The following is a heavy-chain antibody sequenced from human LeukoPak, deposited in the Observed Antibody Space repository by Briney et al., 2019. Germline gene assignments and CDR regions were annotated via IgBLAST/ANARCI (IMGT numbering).Heavy chain of an antibody. CDR2: ISSSTGTI. CDR3: ARARTGDY. J-gene: IGHJ4*02. Sequence: GGSLRLSRVASGFTFSSYSMNWVRQAPGKGLEWVSYISSSTGTIYYADSVKGRFTISRDSAKNSLYLQMDSLRDDDTAVYYCARARTGDYWGQGTLVTVSS. CDR1: GFTFSSYS. V-gene: IGHV3-48*02. D-gene: IGHD1-14*01.